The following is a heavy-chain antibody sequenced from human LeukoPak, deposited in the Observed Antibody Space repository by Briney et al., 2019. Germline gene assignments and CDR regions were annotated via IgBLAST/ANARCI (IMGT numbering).Heavy chain of an antibody. CDR3: ARGIIAAAGTKGGNWFVP. D-gene: IGHD6-13*01. Sequence: SETLSHTYSVSGGSISSLYWIWMGQPAGKGLVWFGHLYNSGSTNYHPSHKSRDTISVDTSKTELPLTLSSVTAAHTGVYFCARGIIAAAGTKGGNWFVPSGEGALFTVSP. CDR2: LYNSGST. CDR1: GGSISSLY. V-gene: IGHV4-4*07. J-gene: IGHJ5*02.